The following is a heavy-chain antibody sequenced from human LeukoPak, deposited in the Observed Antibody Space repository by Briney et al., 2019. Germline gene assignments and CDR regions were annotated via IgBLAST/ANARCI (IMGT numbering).Heavy chain of an antibody. J-gene: IGHJ4*02. CDR2: IIPIFGTA. V-gene: IGHV1-69*01. Sequence: ASVKVSCKASGGTFSSYAISWVRQAPGQGLEWMGGIIPIFGTANYAQKFQGRVTITADESTSTAYMELSSLRSEDTAVYYCAGCYDYSNPFDYWGQGTLVTVSS. CDR3: AGCYDYSNPFDY. CDR1: GGTFSSYA. D-gene: IGHD4-11*01.